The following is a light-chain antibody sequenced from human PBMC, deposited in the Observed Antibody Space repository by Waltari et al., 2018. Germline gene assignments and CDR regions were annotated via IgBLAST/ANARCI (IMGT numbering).Light chain of an antibody. J-gene: IGKJ3*01. CDR1: QSISTW. CDR2: KAS. CDR3: QQYNNNSHLT. V-gene: IGKV1-5*03. Sequence: DIQMTQSPSTLSASVGDRVTITCRASQSISTWLAWYQQKPGKAPKLLIYKASSLLSGVPSRFSGSGSGTEFTLTISSLQPDDFATYYCQQYNNNSHLTFGPGTKVDIK.